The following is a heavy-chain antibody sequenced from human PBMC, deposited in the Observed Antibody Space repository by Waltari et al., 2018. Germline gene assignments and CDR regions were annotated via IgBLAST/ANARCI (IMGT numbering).Heavy chain of an antibody. CDR3: ARSSWTKAGMDV. D-gene: IGHD3-10*01. Sequence: QVQLHESGPGLVKPSETLSLTCRVSGGSISGHYWSWIRQIPGKGLQWLGYINYSGSTNYNPSLKSRVSISFDTSRNQFSMKVNSVTAADTAVYFCARSSWTKAGMDVWGQGTTVIVS. V-gene: IGHV4-59*11. J-gene: IGHJ6*02. CDR1: GGSISGHY. CDR2: INYSGST.